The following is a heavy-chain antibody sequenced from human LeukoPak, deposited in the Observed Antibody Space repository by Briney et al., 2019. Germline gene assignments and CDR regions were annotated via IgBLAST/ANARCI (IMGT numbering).Heavy chain of an antibody. Sequence: PGGSLRLSCAASGFTFSDYYMSWIRQAPGKGLEWVSYISSSGSTINYAESVKGRFTISRDNAKNSLYLQMNSLRAEDTAVYYCARVRCSGYFAFDPWGQGTLVTVSS. CDR2: ISSSGSTI. CDR1: GFTFSDYY. CDR3: ARVRCSGYFAFDP. D-gene: IGHD3-22*01. J-gene: IGHJ5*02. V-gene: IGHV3-11*04.